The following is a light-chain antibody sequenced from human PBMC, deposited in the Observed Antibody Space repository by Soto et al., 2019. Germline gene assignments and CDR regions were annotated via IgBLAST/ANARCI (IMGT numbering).Light chain of an antibody. J-gene: IGLJ1*01. V-gene: IGLV2-14*01. Sequence: QSVLTQPASVSGSPGQSITISCTGTSSDVGGYSYVSWYQQHPGKAPKLMIYEVSNRPSGISNRFSGSKSGNTASLTISGLQPEDEADYYCSSYTSSNTYVFGTGTKVTVL. CDR2: EVS. CDR3: SSYTSSNTYV. CDR1: SSDVGGYSY.